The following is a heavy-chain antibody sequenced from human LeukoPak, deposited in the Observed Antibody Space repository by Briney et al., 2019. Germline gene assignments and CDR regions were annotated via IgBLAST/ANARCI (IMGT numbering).Heavy chain of an antibody. Sequence: GGSLRLSCAASGFTFSSYAMSWVRQAPGKGLEWVSAISGSGGSTYYADSVKGRFTISRDNSKNTLYLQMNSLKTEDTAVYYCTTEVGATEFDYWGQGTLVTVSS. CDR1: GFTFSSYA. V-gene: IGHV3-23*01. CDR2: ISGSGGST. D-gene: IGHD1-26*01. CDR3: TTEVGATEFDY. J-gene: IGHJ4*02.